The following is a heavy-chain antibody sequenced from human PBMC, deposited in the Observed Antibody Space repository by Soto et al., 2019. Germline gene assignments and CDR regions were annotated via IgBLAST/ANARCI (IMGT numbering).Heavy chain of an antibody. CDR1: GGTFSSYA. Sequence: ASVKVSCKASGGTFSSYAISWVRQAPGQGLEWMGGIIPIFGTANYAQKFQGRVTITADESTSTAYMELSSLRSEDTAVYYCARGLDFWSGYPGGFDAFDIWGQGTMVTVSS. CDR3: ARGLDFWSGYPGGFDAFDI. V-gene: IGHV1-69*13. J-gene: IGHJ3*02. CDR2: IIPIFGTA. D-gene: IGHD3-3*01.